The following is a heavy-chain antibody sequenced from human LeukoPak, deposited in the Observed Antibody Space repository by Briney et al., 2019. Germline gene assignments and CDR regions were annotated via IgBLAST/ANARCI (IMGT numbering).Heavy chain of an antibody. Sequence: PGGSLRLSCEASGFTFSDYYMSWIRQAPGKGLEWVSYISSSGSTIYYADSVKGRFTISRDNAKNSLYLQMNSLRAEDTAVYYCASPSVTTANWFDPWGQGTLVTVSS. J-gene: IGHJ5*02. CDR2: ISSSGSTI. V-gene: IGHV3-11*01. CDR1: GFTFSDYY. CDR3: ASPSVTTANWFDP. D-gene: IGHD4-11*01.